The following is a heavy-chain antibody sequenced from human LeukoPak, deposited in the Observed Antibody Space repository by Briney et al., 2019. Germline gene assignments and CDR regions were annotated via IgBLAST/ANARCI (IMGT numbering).Heavy chain of an antibody. J-gene: IGHJ4*02. CDR2: ISYDGSNK. CDR3: AKDGRRRKTYYYASGSYPE. Sequence: GGSLRLSCAASGFTFSSYAMHWVRQAPGKGLEWVAVISYDGSNKYYADSVKGRFTISRDNSKNTLSLQMNSLRAEDTAVYYCAKDGRRRKTYYYASGSYPEWGQGTLVTVSS. D-gene: IGHD3-10*01. CDR1: GFTFSSYA. V-gene: IGHV3-30*04.